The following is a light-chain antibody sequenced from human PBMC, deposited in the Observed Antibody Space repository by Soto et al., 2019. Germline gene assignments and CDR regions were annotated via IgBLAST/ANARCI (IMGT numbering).Light chain of an antibody. V-gene: IGLV2-11*01. CDR2: DVS. CDR1: SSDVGGYNY. CDR3: CSYAGSYSYV. Sequence: QSALTQPRSVSGSPGQSVTISCTGTSSDVGGYNYVSWYQQHPDKAPKLMIYDVSKRPSGVPDRFSGSKSGNTASLTISGLQAEDEAGYYCCSYAGSYSYVFGTGTKLTVL. J-gene: IGLJ1*01.